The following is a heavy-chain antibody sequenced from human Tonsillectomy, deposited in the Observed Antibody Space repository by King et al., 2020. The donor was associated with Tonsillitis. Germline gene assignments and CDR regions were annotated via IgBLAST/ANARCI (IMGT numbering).Heavy chain of an antibody. CDR3: ARGASTDDY. D-gene: IGHD2/OR15-2a*01. CDR1: GFTFSSYA. Sequence: QLVQSGGGLVQPGGSLRLSSAASGFTFSSYAMHWVRQAPGKGLEYVSAITTNGGSTYYANSVKGRFTISRDNSKNTLYLQMGSLRAEDMAVYYCARGASTDDYWGQGTLVTVSS. CDR2: ITTNGGST. V-gene: IGHV3-64*01. J-gene: IGHJ4*02.